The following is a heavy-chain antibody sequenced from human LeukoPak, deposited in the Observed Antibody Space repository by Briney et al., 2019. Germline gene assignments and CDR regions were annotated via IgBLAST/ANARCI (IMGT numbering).Heavy chain of an antibody. CDR3: AKGAGSYYYDSSGSRFDY. D-gene: IGHD3-22*01. CDR1: GFTFSSYG. V-gene: IGHV3-33*06. Sequence: PGRSLRLSCAASGFTFSSYGMHWGRQAPGKGLEWVAVIWYDGSNKYYADSVKGRFTISRDNSKNTLYLQMNSLRAEDTAVYYCAKGAGSYYYDSSGSRFDYWGQGTLVTVSS. J-gene: IGHJ4*02. CDR2: IWYDGSNK.